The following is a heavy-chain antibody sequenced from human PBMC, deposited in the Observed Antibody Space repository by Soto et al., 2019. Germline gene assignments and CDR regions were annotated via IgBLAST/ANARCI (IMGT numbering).Heavy chain of an antibody. CDR3: ARDLDTATYFDY. J-gene: IGHJ4*01. V-gene: IGHV4-61*01. D-gene: IGHD5-18*01. Sequence: PSETLSLTCTVSGGSVSSTSYYWTWIRQPPGKGLEWIGYIHYSGSSYYNPSLKSRVTISVDTSKNQFSLKLDSVTAADTAVYYCARDLDTATYFDYWGHGTLVTVSS. CDR1: GGSVSSTSYY. CDR2: IHYSGSS.